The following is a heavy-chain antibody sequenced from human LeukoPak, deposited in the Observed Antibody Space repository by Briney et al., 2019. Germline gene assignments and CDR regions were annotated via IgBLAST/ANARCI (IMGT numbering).Heavy chain of an antibody. D-gene: IGHD2-2*01. CDR3: AREHCGHTSCPLDY. V-gene: IGHV1-2*02. Sequence: GASVKVSCTASGYSFTGYYMHWVRQAPGQGLEWMGWINPNSGGTKYAQKFQGRLTMTRETSISTAYMELSRLRSDDAAVYYCAREHCGHTSCPLDYWGQGTLVTVSS. CDR2: INPNSGGT. CDR1: GYSFTGYY. J-gene: IGHJ4*02.